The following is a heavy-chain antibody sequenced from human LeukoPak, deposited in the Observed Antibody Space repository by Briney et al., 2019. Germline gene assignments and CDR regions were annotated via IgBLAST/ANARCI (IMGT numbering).Heavy chain of an antibody. CDR2: IYSGGRT. V-gene: IGHV3-53*01. CDR3: ARDRSKIAFSGGDCGMDV. J-gene: IGHJ6*02. CDR1: GFTVSSNY. Sequence: GGSLRLSCAASGFTVSSNYMSWVRQAPGKGLEWVSVIYSGGRTDYADSVQGRFTISRDNSKNTLYLQMNSLRAEDTAVYYCARDRSKIAFSGGDCGMDVWGQGTTVTVSS. D-gene: IGHD2-21*01.